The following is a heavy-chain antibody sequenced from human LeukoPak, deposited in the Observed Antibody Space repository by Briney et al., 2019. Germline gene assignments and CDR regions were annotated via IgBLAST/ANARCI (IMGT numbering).Heavy chain of an antibody. Sequence: SETLSLTCAVYGGSFSGYYWSWIRQPPGKGLEWIGEINHSGGTNYNPSLKSRVTISVDTSKNQFSLKLSSVTAADTAVYYCARGRYYYGSGSTYFDYWGQGTLVTVSS. J-gene: IGHJ4*02. D-gene: IGHD3-10*01. CDR1: GGSFSGYY. CDR3: ARGRYYYGSGSTYFDY. V-gene: IGHV4-34*01. CDR2: INHSGGT.